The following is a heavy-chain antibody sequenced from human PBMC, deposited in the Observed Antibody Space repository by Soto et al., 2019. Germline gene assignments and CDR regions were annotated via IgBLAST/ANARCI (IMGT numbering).Heavy chain of an antibody. CDR1: GGSISSGGYY. Sequence: SETLSLTCTVSGGSISSGGYYWSWIRQHPGKGLEWIGYIYYSGSTYYNPSLKSRVTISVDTSKNQFSLKLSSVTAADTAVYYCAREDTAEGSSDYWGRGTLVTVSS. V-gene: IGHV4-31*03. D-gene: IGHD6-6*01. CDR3: AREDTAEGSSDY. J-gene: IGHJ4*02. CDR2: IYYSGST.